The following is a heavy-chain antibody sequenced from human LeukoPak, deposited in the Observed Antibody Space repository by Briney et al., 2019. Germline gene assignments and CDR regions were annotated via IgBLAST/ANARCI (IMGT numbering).Heavy chain of an antibody. V-gene: IGHV4-61*02. CDR1: GGSISSSSYY. D-gene: IGHD2-2*01. Sequence: SETLSLTCTVSGGSISSSSYYWSWIRQPAGKGLEWIGRIYTSGSTNYNPSLKSRVTISVDTSKNQFSLKLSSVTAADTAVYYCAVVPAAYRWFDPWGQGTLVTVSS. CDR2: IYTSGST. J-gene: IGHJ5*02. CDR3: AVVPAAYRWFDP.